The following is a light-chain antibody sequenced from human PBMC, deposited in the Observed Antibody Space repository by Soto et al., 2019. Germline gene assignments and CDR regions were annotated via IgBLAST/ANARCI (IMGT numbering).Light chain of an antibody. Sequence: QSVLTQSPSASETPGQRVTISCSGSRSNIGTYPVHWYQQLPGTAPTLLIFRNHQRPSGVPDRFSGSKSGTSASLAISGPQSEDEADYYCAAWDDSLRAVVFGGGTKLTVL. J-gene: IGLJ2*01. CDR2: RNH. CDR1: RSNIGTYP. V-gene: IGLV1-44*01. CDR3: AAWDDSLRAVV.